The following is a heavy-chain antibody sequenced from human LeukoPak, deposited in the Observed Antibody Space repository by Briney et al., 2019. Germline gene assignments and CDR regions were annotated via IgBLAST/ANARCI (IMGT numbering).Heavy chain of an antibody. J-gene: IGHJ3*02. Sequence: SVKVSCKASGFTFTSSAMQWVRQARGQRLEWIGWIVVGRGNTDYAQKFQERVTITRDMSTSTVYMEVGSLRSEDTAVYYCATDQSGGYFNDAFDIWGQGTMVTVSS. CDR3: ATDQSGGYFNDAFDI. D-gene: IGHD2-15*01. CDR2: IVVGRGNT. CDR1: GFTFTSSA. V-gene: IGHV1-58*02.